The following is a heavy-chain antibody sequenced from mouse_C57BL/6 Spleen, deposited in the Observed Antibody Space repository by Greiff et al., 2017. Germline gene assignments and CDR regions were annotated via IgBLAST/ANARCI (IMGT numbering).Heavy chain of an antibody. V-gene: IGHV1-26*01. D-gene: IGHD2-3*01. J-gene: IGHJ2*01. CDR3: ARDLSDGYFDY. CDR2: INPNNGGT. CDR1: GYTFTDYY. Sequence: EVQLQQSGPELVKPGASVKISCKASGYTFTDYYMNWVKQSHGQSLEWIGDINPNNGGTSYNQKFKGKATLTVDKSSSTAYMELSSLTSEDSAVXYCARDLSDGYFDYWGQGTTLTVSS.